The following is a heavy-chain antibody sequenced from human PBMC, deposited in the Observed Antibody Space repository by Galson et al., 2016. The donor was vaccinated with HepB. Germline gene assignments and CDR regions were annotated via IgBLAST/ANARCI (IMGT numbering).Heavy chain of an antibody. CDR1: GYTFTGYG. Sequence: SVKVSCKASGYTFTGYGIGWVRQAPGQGLEWMGWISAYNAYRDYPQKLQGRVTMTTDTSTSTAYMELSSLRSDDTSVYYCARSGDGNWFESWGQGTLVTVSS. J-gene: IGHJ5*01. D-gene: IGHD2-21*02. CDR2: ISAYNAYR. V-gene: IGHV1-18*04. CDR3: ARSGDGNWFES.